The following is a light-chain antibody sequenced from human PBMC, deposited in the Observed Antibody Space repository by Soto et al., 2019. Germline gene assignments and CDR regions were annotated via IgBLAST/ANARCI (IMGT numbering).Light chain of an antibody. CDR3: QSYDSSPSGYV. V-gene: IGLV1-40*01. CDR2: INK. CDR1: SSNIGAGYD. Sequence: QSVLTQPPSVSGSPGQRVTISCTWISSNIGAGYDVHWYQQLPGTAPKLLIYINKNRPSGVPDRFSGSKSGTSASLAITGLQAEDEADYYCQSYDSSPSGYVFGTGTKVTVL. J-gene: IGLJ1*01.